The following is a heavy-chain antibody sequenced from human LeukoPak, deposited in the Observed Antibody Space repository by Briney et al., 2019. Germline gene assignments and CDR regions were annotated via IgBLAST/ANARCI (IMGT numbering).Heavy chain of an antibody. J-gene: IGHJ6*02. CDR3: ARDDWAASGFYGMDV. V-gene: IGHV3-7*01. Sequence: GGSLRLSCAASGFTFSTYWMSWVRQAPGKGLEWVASIKQDGSEKYYVDSVKGRFTISRDNAKNSLSLQMNSLRAENMAVYYCARDDWAASGFYGMDVWGRGTTVTVSS. D-gene: IGHD2-15*01. CDR1: GFTFSTYW. CDR2: IKQDGSEK.